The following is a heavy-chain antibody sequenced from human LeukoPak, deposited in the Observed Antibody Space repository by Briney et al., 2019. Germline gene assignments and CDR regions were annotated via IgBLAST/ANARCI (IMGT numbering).Heavy chain of an antibody. Sequence: GGSLRLSCSASGFTFSSFAMHWVRQAPGKGLEWVAVISYDGNNNYYADSVRGRFTISRDNSKNTVNLQVNSLRPEDTAVYYCAREQLYSGYYGLDVWGQGTTLTVSS. CDR3: AREQLYSGYYGLDV. V-gene: IGHV3-30-3*01. D-gene: IGHD2-21*01. CDR1: GFTFSSFA. CDR2: ISYDGNNN. J-gene: IGHJ6*02.